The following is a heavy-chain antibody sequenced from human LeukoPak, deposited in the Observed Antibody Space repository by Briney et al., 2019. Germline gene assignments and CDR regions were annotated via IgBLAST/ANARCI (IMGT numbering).Heavy chain of an antibody. V-gene: IGHV3-30*03. Sequence: PGGTLRLSCAASGFTFSRYGMSWVRQAPGKGLEWLVVISSDGSNKYYADSVKGRFTISRDNSKNTLYLQMNSLRAEDTAVYYCARARGIAAAGPPLNYYYMDVWGKGTTVTVSS. J-gene: IGHJ6*03. D-gene: IGHD6-13*01. CDR3: ARARGIAAAGPPLNYYYMDV. CDR1: GFTFSRYG. CDR2: ISSDGSNK.